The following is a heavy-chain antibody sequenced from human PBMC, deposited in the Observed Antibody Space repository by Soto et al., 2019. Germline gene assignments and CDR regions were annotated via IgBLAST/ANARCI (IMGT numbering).Heavy chain of an antibody. CDR3: VKGGGLPGVGSFDWLKFGYFDT. CDR1: GGSLSDHS. Sequence: SETLSLTCAVYGGSLSDHSWNWIRQPPGKGLEWIGKISPSGSTEYKQSLESRVTISADTSENQFSLRLTSVTAADTGVYYCVKGGGLPGVGSFDWLKFGYFDTWDQGALVTVSS. J-gene: IGHJ5*02. D-gene: IGHD3-9*01. V-gene: IGHV4-34*01. CDR2: ISPSGST.